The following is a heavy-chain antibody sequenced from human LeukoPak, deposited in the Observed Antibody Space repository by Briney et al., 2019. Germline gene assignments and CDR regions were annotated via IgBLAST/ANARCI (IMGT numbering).Heavy chain of an antibody. D-gene: IGHD1-1*01. CDR2: IWHDGNTK. CDR3: VKDSTARASNLPDY. Sequence: GGPLRLSCAASGFPFNNYGMHGLPEAPGKALEGVAVIWHDGNTKFYADSVKGRFTISRDKSKNTLYLEMNSLRAEDTSVYYCVKDSTARASNLPDYWGQGTLVTVSS. CDR1: GFPFNNYG. J-gene: IGHJ4*02. V-gene: IGHV3-33*03.